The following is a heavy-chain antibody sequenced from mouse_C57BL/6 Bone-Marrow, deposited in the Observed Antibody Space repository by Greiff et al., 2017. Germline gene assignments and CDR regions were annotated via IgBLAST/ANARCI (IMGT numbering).Heavy chain of an antibody. CDR3: ARPYYSNDWYFDV. V-gene: IGHV1-55*01. CDR2: IYPGSGST. J-gene: IGHJ1*03. CDR1: GYTFTSYW. D-gene: IGHD2-5*01. Sequence: QVQLQQPGAELVKPGASVKMSCKASGYTFTSYWITWVKQRPGQGLEWIGDIYPGSGSTNYNEKFKSKATLTGDTSSSTAYMQLSSLTSGDSAVYYCARPYYSNDWYFDVWGTGTTVTVSS.